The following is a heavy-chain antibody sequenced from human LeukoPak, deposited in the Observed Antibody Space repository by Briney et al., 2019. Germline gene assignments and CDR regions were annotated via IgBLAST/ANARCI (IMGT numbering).Heavy chain of an antibody. CDR3: ARQNYDSSGPRAYYFDY. V-gene: IGHV4-59*08. D-gene: IGHD3-22*01. J-gene: IGHJ4*02. Sequence: SETLSLTCTVSGGSISSYYWSWIRQPPGKGLEWIGYIYYSGSTNYNPSLKSRVTISVDTSKNQFSLKLSSVTAADTAAYYCARQNYDSSGPRAYYFDYWGQGTLVTVSS. CDR2: IYYSGST. CDR1: GGSISSYY.